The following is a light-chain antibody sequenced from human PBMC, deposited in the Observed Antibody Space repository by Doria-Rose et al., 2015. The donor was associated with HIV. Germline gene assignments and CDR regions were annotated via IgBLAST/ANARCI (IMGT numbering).Light chain of an antibody. Sequence: LTQSPGTLSLSPGERATLSCRASQRVKSSYLAWYQQKPGQAPRPLVYDASTRATGIPDRFSGSGSGTDFTLTISRLEPEGVAVYYCQQYGTSRGTFGQGTRLEIK. V-gene: IGKV3-20*01. J-gene: IGKJ5*01. CDR2: DAS. CDR1: QRVKSSY. CDR3: QQYGTSRGT.